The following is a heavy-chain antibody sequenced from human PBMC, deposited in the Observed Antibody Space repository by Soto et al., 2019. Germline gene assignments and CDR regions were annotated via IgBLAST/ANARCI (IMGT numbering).Heavy chain of an antibody. CDR1: GFTFSSYW. V-gene: IGHV3-7*01. CDR2: IKQDGSEK. Sequence: GGSLRLSCAASGFTFSSYWMSWVRQAPGKGLEWVANIKQDGSEKYYVDSVKGRFTISRDNAKNSLYLQMNSLRAEDTAVYYCARDVARVVPAAMSYYYMDVWGKGTTVTVSS. J-gene: IGHJ6*03. CDR3: ARDVARVVPAAMSYYYMDV. D-gene: IGHD2-2*01.